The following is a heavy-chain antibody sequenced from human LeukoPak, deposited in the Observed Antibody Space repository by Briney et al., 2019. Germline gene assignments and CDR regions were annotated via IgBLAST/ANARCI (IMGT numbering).Heavy chain of an antibody. D-gene: IGHD1-14*01. CDR3: WRVLYNRGAFDI. CDR2: ISSEGSNI. CDR1: GFTFSSFS. V-gene: IGHV3-21*01. J-gene: IGHJ3*02. Sequence: GGSLRLSCAASGFTFSSFSMNWVRQAPGKGLEWVSSISSEGSNIFYADSVKGRFTISRDNSKNSLYLQMNSLRAEDAAVYYCWRVLYNRGAFDIGGEGTMVTVSS.